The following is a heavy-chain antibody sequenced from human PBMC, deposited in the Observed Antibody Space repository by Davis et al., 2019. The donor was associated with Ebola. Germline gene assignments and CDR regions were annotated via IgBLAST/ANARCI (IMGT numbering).Heavy chain of an antibody. V-gene: IGHV3-30*03. D-gene: IGHD3-22*01. CDR1: GFTFSSYG. CDR2: ISYDGSNK. CDR3: ARAAGQYYYDSSGDAFDI. J-gene: IGHJ3*02. Sequence: GGSLRLSCAASGFTFSSYGMHWVRQAPGKGLEWVAVISYDGSNKYYADSVKGRFTISRDNSKNTLYLQMNSLRAEDTAVYYCARAAGQYYYDSSGDAFDIWGQGTMVTVSS.